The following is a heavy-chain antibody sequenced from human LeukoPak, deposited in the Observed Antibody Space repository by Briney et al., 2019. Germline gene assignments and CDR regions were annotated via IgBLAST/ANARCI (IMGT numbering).Heavy chain of an antibody. J-gene: IGHJ3*02. V-gene: IGHV4-39*07. CDR3: ARGVVEGGDAFDI. D-gene: IGHD2-15*01. CDR2: IYYSGST. CDR1: GGSISSSSYY. Sequence: PSETLSLTCTVSGGSISSSSYYWGWIRQPPGKGLEWIGSIYYSGSTYYNPSLKSRVTISVDTSKNQFSLKLSSVTAADTAVYYCARGVVEGGDAFDIWGQGTMVTVSS.